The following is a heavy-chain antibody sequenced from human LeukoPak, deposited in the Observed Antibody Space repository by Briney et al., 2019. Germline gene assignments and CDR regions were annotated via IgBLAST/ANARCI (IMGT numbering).Heavy chain of an antibody. CDR3: AKDLSPYGDYEHWDY. D-gene: IGHD4-17*01. CDR2: ISGSGGST. Sequence: GGSLRLSCAASGFTFSSYAMSWVRQAPGKGLEWVSAISGSGGSTYYADSVKGRFTISRDNSKNTLYLQMNSLRAEDTAVYYCAKDLSPYGDYEHWDYWGQGTLVTVSS. CDR1: GFTFSSYA. V-gene: IGHV3-23*01. J-gene: IGHJ4*02.